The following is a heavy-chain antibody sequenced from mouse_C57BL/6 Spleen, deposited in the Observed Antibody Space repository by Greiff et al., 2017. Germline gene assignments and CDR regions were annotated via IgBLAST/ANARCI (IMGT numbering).Heavy chain of an antibody. D-gene: IGHD1-1*01. V-gene: IGHV5-17*01. CDR2: ISSGSSTI. J-gene: IGHJ1*03. Sequence: EVMLVESGGGLVKPGGSLKLSCAASGFTFSDYGMHWVRQAPEKGLEWVAYISSGSSTIYYADTVKGRFTISRDNAKNTLFLQMTSLRSEDTAMYYCARITTVPRYFDVWGTGTTVTVSS. CDR1: GFTFSDYG. CDR3: ARITTVPRYFDV.